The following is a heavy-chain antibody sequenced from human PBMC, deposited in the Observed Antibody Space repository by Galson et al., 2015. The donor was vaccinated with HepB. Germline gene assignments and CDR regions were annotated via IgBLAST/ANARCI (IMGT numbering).Heavy chain of an antibody. CDR1: GFTFSNAW. CDR2: IKSKTDGGTT. J-gene: IGHJ6*03. Sequence: SLRLSCAASGFTFSNAWMSWVRQAPGKGLEWVGRIKSKTDGGTTDYAAPVKGRFTISRDDSKNTLYLQMNSLKTEDTAVYYCTTENDFWSGYYTNYYYYMDVWGKGTTVTVSS. CDR3: TTENDFWSGYYTNYYYYMDV. V-gene: IGHV3-15*01. D-gene: IGHD3-3*01.